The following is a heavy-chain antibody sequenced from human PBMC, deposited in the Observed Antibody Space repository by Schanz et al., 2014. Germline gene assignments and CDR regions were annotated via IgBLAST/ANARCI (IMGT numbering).Heavy chain of an antibody. V-gene: IGHV3-30*18. CDR3: AKGPYYYYYMDV. Sequence: VQLVESGGGVVQPGRSLRLSCAASGFTFSTHAMHWVRQAPGKGLEWVTLVSSDGNNDYYTDSVKGRFTISRDNSKNTLYLQMNSLRAEDTAVYYCAKGPYYYYYMDVWGNGTTXTVSS. CDR1: GFTFSTHA. J-gene: IGHJ6*03. CDR2: VSSDGNND.